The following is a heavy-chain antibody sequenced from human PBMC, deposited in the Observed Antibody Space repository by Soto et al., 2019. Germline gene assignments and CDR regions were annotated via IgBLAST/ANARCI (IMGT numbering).Heavy chain of an antibody. CDR2: IIPISGTA. J-gene: IGHJ6*02. V-gene: IGHV1-69*06. D-gene: IGHD3-10*01. CDR1: GGTFSSYA. CDR3: ARDTYYGSGSSLNGLDV. Sequence: QVQLVQSGAEVKKPGSSVKVSCKASGGTFSSYAISWVRQAPGQGLEWMGGIIPISGTAKYAQKFQGRVTITADRSTGTAYMEVNTLRSEDTAVYYCARDTYYGSGSSLNGLDVWGQGTTVTVSS.